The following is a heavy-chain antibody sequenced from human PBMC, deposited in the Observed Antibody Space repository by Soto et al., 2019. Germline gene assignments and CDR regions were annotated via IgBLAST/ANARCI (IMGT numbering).Heavy chain of an antibody. CDR2: IYDRGNT. Sequence: QVQLQESGPGLVKPSQTLFLTCTVSGGSISSGGYCWVWIRQHPGTGLEWSGYIYDRGNTYYNPSSGSRVTISEDTSKNQFSLKLSSVTAADTAVYYCASTLTTLHYYDSSGHSRFDPGGQGTLVTVSS. CDR1: GGSISSGGYC. V-gene: IGHV4-31*03. D-gene: IGHD3-22*01. J-gene: IGHJ5*02. CDR3: ASTLTTLHYYDSSGHSRFDP.